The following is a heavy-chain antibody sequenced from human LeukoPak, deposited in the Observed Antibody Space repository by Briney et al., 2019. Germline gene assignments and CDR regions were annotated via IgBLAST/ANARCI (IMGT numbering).Heavy chain of an antibody. Sequence: SETLSLTCTVSGYSITSGYYWGWIRQPPGKGLEWIGSIYYSGSTYYSPSLKSRVTISVDTSENQFSLKLSSVTAADTALYYCTTAPTLFGVLTPYFDYWGQGTLVTVAS. CDR3: TTAPTLFGVLTPYFDY. CDR2: IYYSGST. J-gene: IGHJ4*02. CDR1: GYSITSGYY. V-gene: IGHV4-38-2*02. D-gene: IGHD3-3*01.